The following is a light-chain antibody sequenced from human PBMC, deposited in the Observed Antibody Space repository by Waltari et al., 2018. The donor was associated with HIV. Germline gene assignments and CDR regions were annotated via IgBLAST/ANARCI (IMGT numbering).Light chain of an antibody. Sequence: QSDLTQPPSVSGAPGQRVTISCSGVSAGYDVHWYQQLRGTAPKLLIYGNSNRPSGVPDRFSGSKSGPLASLAITGLQAEDGADYYCQSYDSSLSSSVFGGGTRLTVL. CDR2: GNS. J-gene: IGLJ2*01. CDR1: SAGYD. V-gene: IGLV1-40*01. CDR3: QSYDSSLSSSV.